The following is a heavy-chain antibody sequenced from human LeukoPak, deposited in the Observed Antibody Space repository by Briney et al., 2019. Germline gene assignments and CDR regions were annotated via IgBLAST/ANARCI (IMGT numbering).Heavy chain of an antibody. CDR3: ARGTYWSPLDFDY. J-gene: IGHJ4*02. V-gene: IGHV3-21*01. CDR2: LSSSSSSFI. Sequence: GGSLRLSCAASEFTFSTYHMHWVRLAPGKGLEWVSSLSSSSSSFIYYADSVKGRFTISRDNAKNSLYLQMNSLRAEDTAVYYCARGTYWSPLDFDYWGQGTLVTVSS. D-gene: IGHD1-1*01. CDR1: EFTFSTYH.